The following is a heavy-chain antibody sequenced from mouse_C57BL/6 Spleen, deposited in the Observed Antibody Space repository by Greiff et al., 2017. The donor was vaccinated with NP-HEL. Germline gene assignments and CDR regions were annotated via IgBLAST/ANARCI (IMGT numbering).Heavy chain of an antibody. V-gene: IGHV5-17*01. CDR1: GFTFSDYG. CDR3: AREALITTVVAKDD. CDR2: ISSGSSTI. J-gene: IGHJ3*01. Sequence: EVHLVESGGGLVKPGGSLKLSCAASGFTFSDYGMHWVRQAPEKGLEWVAYISSGSSTIYYADTVKGRFTISGDNAKNTLFLQMTSLRSEDTAMYYCAREALITTVVAKDDWGQGTLVTVSA. D-gene: IGHD1-1*01.